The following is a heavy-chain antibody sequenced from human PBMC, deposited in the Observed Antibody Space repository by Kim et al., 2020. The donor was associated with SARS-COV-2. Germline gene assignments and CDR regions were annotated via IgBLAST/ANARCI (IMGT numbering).Heavy chain of an antibody. CDR3: ARGSGYYYGSGSHNDEGMDV. V-gene: IGHV1-8*01. Sequence: ASVKVSCKASGYTFTSYDINWVRQATGQGLEWMGWMNPNSGNTGYAQKFQGRVTMTRNTSISTAYMELSSLRSEDTAVYYCARGSGYYYGSGSHNDEGMDVWGQGTTVTVSS. D-gene: IGHD3-10*01. J-gene: IGHJ6*02. CDR1: GYTFTSYD. CDR2: MNPNSGNT.